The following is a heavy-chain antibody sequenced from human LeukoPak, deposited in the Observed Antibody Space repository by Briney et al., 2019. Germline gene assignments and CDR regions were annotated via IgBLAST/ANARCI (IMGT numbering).Heavy chain of an antibody. CDR3: ARALGRNLEWLSRSPYYYYMDV. V-gene: IGHV1-18*01. D-gene: IGHD3-3*01. J-gene: IGHJ6*03. CDR2: ISAYNGNT. CDR1: GYTFTSYG. Sequence: ASVKVSCKASGYTFTSYGISWVRQAPGQGLEWMGWISAYNGNTNYAQKLQGRVTMTTDTSTSTAYMELRSLRSDDTAVYYCARALGRNLEWLSRSPYYYYMDVWGKGTTVTVSS.